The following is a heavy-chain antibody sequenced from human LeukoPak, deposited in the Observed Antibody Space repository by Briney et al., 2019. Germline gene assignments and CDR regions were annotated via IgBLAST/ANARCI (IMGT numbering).Heavy chain of an antibody. CDR1: GFTFSGYG. D-gene: IGHD6-19*01. V-gene: IGHV3-30*18. CDR2: ITYDGKIK. CDR3: VKVPRSGCCAFDI. Sequence: PGGSLRLSCAASGFTFSGYGMHWVRQPPGKGLEWVALITYDGKIKYYVDSVEGRFTISRDNSKSTLYLEMNSLRVEDTAVYYCVKVPRSGCCAFDIWGQGTMVTVSS. J-gene: IGHJ3*02.